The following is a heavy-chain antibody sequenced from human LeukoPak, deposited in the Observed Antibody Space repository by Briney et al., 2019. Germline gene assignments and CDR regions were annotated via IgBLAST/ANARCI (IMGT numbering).Heavy chain of an antibody. Sequence: GGSLRLSCSTFGFTFSNHFMHWVRQAPGKGLEYASSIGPNGASTLYADSVKGRFTISRDNSKNALYLQLTSLRLEDTALYYCVKDLTGTWSFDYWGQGTLVTVSS. CDR2: IGPNGAST. J-gene: IGHJ4*02. CDR1: GFTFSNHF. D-gene: IGHD3-9*01. V-gene: IGHV3-64D*06. CDR3: VKDLTGTWSFDY.